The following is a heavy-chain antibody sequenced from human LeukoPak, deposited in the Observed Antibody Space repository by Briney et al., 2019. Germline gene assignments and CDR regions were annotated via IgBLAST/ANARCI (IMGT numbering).Heavy chain of an antibody. CDR2: VNQDGSEK. V-gene: IGHV3-7*01. J-gene: IGHJ4*02. CDR1: GFTFSDHW. Sequence: GGSLRLSCAVSGFTFSDHWMSWVRQDPRKGLEWVASVNQDGSEKYYVDSVKGRFTISRDNAKNSLYLQMNTLRAEDTAVYYCARGHYGLDYWGQGTLVTVSS. D-gene: IGHD4-17*01. CDR3: ARGHYGLDY.